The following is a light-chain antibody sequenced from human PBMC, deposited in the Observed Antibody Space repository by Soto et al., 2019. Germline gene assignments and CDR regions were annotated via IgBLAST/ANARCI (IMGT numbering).Light chain of an antibody. CDR1: QGIRNY. V-gene: IGKV1-9*01. CDR3: QQYSNYWT. CDR2: IAS. Sequence: DIQLTQSPSFLSASVGDRVTITCRASQGIRNYLAWYQQKPGRAPKLLMYIASTLQTGVPSRFSGSQSGTEFTLTISSLQPDDFATYYCQQYSNYWTFGQGTKVDIK. J-gene: IGKJ1*01.